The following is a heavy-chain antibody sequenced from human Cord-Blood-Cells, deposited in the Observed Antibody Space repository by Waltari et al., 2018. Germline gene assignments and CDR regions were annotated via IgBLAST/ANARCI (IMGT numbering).Heavy chain of an antibody. CDR2: INHSGST. CDR3: ARVYSSSWYFDY. V-gene: IGHV4-34*01. J-gene: IGHJ4*02. CDR1: GGSLSGYY. Sequence: QVQLQQWGAGLLKPSETLSLTCAVYGGSLSGYYWSWIRQPPGKGLEWIGEINHSGSTNYNPSLKSRVTISVDTSKNQFSLKLSSVTAADTAVYYCARVYSSSWYFDYWGQGTLVTVSS. D-gene: IGHD6-13*01.